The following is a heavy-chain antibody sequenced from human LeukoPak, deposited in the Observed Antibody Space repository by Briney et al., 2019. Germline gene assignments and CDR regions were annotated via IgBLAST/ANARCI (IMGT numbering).Heavy chain of an antibody. CDR3: AKDSSKGMFDY. CDR2: ISGSGGST. D-gene: IGHD3-10*01. V-gene: IGHV3-23*01. Sequence: PGGSLRLSCAASGFTFSSYGMSWVRQAPGKGLEWVSAISGSGGSTYYADSVKGRFTISRDNSKNTLYLQMNSLRAEDMALYYCAKDSSKGMFDYWGQGTLVTVSS. J-gene: IGHJ4*02. CDR1: GFTFSSYG.